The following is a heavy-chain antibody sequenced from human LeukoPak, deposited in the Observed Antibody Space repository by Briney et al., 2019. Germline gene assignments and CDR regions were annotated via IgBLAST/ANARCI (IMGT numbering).Heavy chain of an antibody. CDR2: ISSGSSAI. CDR3: AKASAMIVVVSKHFDY. V-gene: IGHV3-21*04. Sequence: PGGSLRLSCEASGFTFTTYSMTWVRQAPGKGLEWVSIISSGSSAIFSADALKGRFTISRDNSKNTLYLQMNSLRAEDTAVYYCAKASAMIVVVSKHFDYWGQGTLVTVSS. CDR1: GFTFTTYS. J-gene: IGHJ4*02. D-gene: IGHD3-22*01.